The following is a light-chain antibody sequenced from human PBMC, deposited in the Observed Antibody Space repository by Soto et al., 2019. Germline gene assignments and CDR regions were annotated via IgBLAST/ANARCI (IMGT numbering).Light chain of an antibody. J-gene: IGKJ1*01. CDR3: QQYGSSPWT. V-gene: IGKV3-20*01. Sequence: EIVLTQSPGTLSLSPGERATLSCRASQSVNDLAWYQQKPGQAPRLLIYGPSTRSTCIPDRVSGSGSGTDFTVTISGLEPEDFAVYYCQQYGSSPWTFGQGNKVEIK. CDR1: QSVND. CDR2: GPS.